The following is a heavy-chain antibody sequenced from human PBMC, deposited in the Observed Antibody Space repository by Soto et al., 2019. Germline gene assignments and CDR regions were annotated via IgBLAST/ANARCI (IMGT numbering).Heavy chain of an antibody. Sequence: LRLSCAASGFPFSSYAMSWVRQAPGKGLEWVSGIGGSGGDKFYADSVKGRFTVSRDNAENTLSLELNSLRVGDTAIYYCARRSWRGRADYWGQGILVTVSS. D-gene: IGHD3-3*01. V-gene: IGHV3-23*01. CDR1: GFPFSSYA. CDR2: IGGSGGDK. CDR3: ARRSWRGRADY. J-gene: IGHJ4*02.